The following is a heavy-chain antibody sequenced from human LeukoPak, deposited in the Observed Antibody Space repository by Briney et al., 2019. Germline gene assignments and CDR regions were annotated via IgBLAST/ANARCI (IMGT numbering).Heavy chain of an antibody. CDR2: IIPIFGTA. Sequence: SVKVSCKASGGTFSSYAISWVRQAPGQGLEWMGGIIPIFGTANYARKFQGRVTITADESTSTAYMELSSLRSEDTAVYYCARSARTYGELFDYWGQGTLVTVSS. D-gene: IGHD4-17*01. V-gene: IGHV1-69*13. CDR3: ARSARTYGELFDY. J-gene: IGHJ4*02. CDR1: GGTFSSYA.